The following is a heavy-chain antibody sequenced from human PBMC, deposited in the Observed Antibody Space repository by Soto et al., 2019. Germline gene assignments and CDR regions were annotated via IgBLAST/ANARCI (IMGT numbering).Heavy chain of an antibody. J-gene: IGHJ4*01. CDR2: ISAYNGNT. Sequence: ASVKVSCKASGYTFTSYGISWVRQAPGQGLEWMGWISAYNGNTNYAQKLQGRVTMTTDTSTSTAYMELRSLRSDDTAVYYCARYIAVGSTAYISSSGIAYFDDWGHGTLLT. D-gene: IGHD6-6*01. CDR1: GYTFTSYG. V-gene: IGHV1-18*01. CDR3: ARYIAVGSTAYISSSGIAYFDD.